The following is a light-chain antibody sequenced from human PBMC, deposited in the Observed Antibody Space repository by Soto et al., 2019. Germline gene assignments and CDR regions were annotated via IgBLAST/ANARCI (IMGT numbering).Light chain of an antibody. CDR2: DNN. CDR1: SSNSGNNY. CDR3: GTGDSSLNDVV. Sequence: QSVLTQPPSVSAAPGQKVTISCSGSSSNSGNNYVSWYQQLPGTAPKLLIYDNNKRPSGIPDRFSGSKSGTSATLGITGLQTGDEADYYWGTGDSSLNDVVFGGGTKLTVL. J-gene: IGLJ2*01. V-gene: IGLV1-51*01.